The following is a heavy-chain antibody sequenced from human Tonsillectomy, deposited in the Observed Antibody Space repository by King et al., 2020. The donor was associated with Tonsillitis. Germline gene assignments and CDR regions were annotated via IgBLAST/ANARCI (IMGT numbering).Heavy chain of an antibody. CDR1: GGSFSGYY. Sequence: VQLQQWGAGLLKPSETLSLTCAVYGGSFSGYYWSWNRQPPGKGLEWIGEINHSGSTNYNPSLKSRVTISVDTSKNQFSLKLSSVTAADTAVYYCARVWAGTGAFDIWGQGTMVTVSS. CDR2: INHSGST. V-gene: IGHV4-34*01. D-gene: IGHD6-19*01. CDR3: ARVWAGTGAFDI. J-gene: IGHJ3*02.